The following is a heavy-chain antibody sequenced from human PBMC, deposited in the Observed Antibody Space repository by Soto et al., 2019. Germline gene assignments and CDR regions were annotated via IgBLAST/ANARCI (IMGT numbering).Heavy chain of an antibody. J-gene: IGHJ4*01. CDR3: AVADDYGDPGVVFDY. V-gene: IGHV1-2*04. Sequence: GASVKVSCKASGYTFTGYYMHWVRQAPGQGLEWMGWINPNSGGTNYAQKFQGWVTMTRDTSISTAYMELSRLRSDETAVYYCAVADDYGDPGVVFDYWGHGTLVTVSS. CDR2: INPNSGGT. D-gene: IGHD4-17*01. CDR1: GYTFTGYY.